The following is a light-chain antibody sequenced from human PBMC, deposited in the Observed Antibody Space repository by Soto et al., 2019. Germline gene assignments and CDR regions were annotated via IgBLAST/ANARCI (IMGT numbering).Light chain of an antibody. CDR3: QQYGSSPLT. Sequence: TVLTQSPATLALSPGESATLSCRASQSVRSSDLGWYQQEPSQARRLLIYGASSRASGITDMFSGSGSGTDFPLSISRLEPEDFAVYCCQQYGSSPLTFGGGTKVDIK. CDR2: GAS. CDR1: QSVRSSD. J-gene: IGKJ4*01. V-gene: IGKV3-20*01.